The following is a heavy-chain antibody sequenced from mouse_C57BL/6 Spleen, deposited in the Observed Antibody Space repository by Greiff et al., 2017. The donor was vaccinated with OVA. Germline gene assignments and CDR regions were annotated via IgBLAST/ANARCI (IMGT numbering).Heavy chain of an antibody. CDR2: FYPGSGSI. CDR3: ARHEVGAGGGLYAMDY. D-gene: IGHD3-1*01. Sequence: VQVVESGAELVKPGASVKLSCKASGYTFTEYTIHWVKQRSGQGLEWIGWFYPGSGSIKYNEKFKDKATLTADKSSSTVYMELSRLTSEDSAVYFCARHEVGAGGGLYAMDYWGQGTSVTVSS. J-gene: IGHJ4*01. CDR1: GYTFTEYT. V-gene: IGHV1-62-2*01.